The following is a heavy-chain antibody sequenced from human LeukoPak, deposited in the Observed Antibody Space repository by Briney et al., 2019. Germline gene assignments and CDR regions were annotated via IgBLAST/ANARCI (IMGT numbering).Heavy chain of an antibody. CDR1: GYTLTELS. CDR2: FDPEDGET. J-gene: IGHJ6*02. V-gene: IGHV1-24*01. Sequence: ASVKVSCKVSGYTLTELSMHWVRQAPGKGLEWMGGFDPEDGETIYAQKFQGRVTMTEDTSTDTAYMELSSLRSEDTAVYYCATAAGYCSGGSCHYYYYGMDVWGQGTTVTVSS. CDR3: ATAAGYCSGGSCHYYYYGMDV. D-gene: IGHD2-15*01.